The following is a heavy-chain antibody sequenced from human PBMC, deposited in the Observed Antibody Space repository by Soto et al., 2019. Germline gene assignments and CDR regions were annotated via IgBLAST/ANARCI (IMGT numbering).Heavy chain of an antibody. CDR1: GGTFSSYT. J-gene: IGHJ4*02. CDR2: IIPILGIA. CDR3: ARTYGDYVGGNVQYFDY. V-gene: IGHV1-69*02. D-gene: IGHD4-17*01. Sequence: QVQLVQSVAEVKKPGSSVKVSCKASGGTFSSYTISWVRQAPGQGLEWMGRIIPILGIANYAQKFQGRVTITADKSTSTAYMELSSLRSEDTAVYYCARTYGDYVGGNVQYFDYWGQGTLVTVSS.